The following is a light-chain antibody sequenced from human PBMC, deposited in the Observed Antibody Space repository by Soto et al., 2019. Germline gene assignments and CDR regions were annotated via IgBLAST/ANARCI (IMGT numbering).Light chain of an antibody. Sequence: QSALTQPASVSGSPGQSITIACTGTSSDVGGYNHVSWYQVHPGKAPRLVIYDVSIRPPAVSDRFSGSTSGNTASLTISGLQAEDGADYYCSSYTATRTVVFGGGTKLTVL. J-gene: IGLJ3*02. CDR3: SSYTATRTVV. V-gene: IGLV2-14*03. CDR2: DVS. CDR1: SSDVGGYNH.